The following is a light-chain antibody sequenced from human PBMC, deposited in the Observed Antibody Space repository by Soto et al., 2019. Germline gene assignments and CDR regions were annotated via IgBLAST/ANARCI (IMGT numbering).Light chain of an antibody. CDR1: QSVSSSY. J-gene: IGKJ1*01. CDR3: QQYGSSPWT. V-gene: IGKV3-20*01. CDR2: GAS. Sequence: EIVLTQSPATLSLSPGERATLYCRASQSVSSSYLAWYQQKPGQAPRLLIYGASSRATGIPDRFSGSGSGTDFTLTISRLEPEDFAVYYCQQYGSSPWTFGQGTKVDI.